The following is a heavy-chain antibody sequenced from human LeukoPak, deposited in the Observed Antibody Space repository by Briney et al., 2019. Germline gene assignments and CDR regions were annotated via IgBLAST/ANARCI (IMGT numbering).Heavy chain of an antibody. CDR1: GYTFTSYG. CDR3: ARDLYYDFWSGYNNPPGAFDY. J-gene: IGHJ4*02. Sequence: ASVKVSCKASGYTFTSYGISWVRQAPGQGLEWMGWISAYNGNTNYAQKLQGRVTMTTDTSTSTAYMELRSLRSDDTAVYYRARDLYYDFWSGYNNPPGAFDYWGQGTLVTVSS. CDR2: ISAYNGNT. V-gene: IGHV1-18*01. D-gene: IGHD3-3*01.